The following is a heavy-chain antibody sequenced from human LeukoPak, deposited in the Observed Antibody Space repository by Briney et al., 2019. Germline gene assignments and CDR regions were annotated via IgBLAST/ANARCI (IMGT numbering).Heavy chain of an antibody. D-gene: IGHD3-16*01. V-gene: IGHV3-7*05. CDR3: ARWRAYSYAFFDP. CDR1: GFTFSSYW. CDR2: IKEDGSVK. J-gene: IGHJ5*02. Sequence: GGSLRLSCAASGFTFSSYWMTWVRQTPGKGLEWVAQIKEDGSVKEYVDSVKGRFTVSRDNAKNSLYLQMNTLRAEDTAVYYCARWRAYSYAFFDPWGQGTLVTVSS.